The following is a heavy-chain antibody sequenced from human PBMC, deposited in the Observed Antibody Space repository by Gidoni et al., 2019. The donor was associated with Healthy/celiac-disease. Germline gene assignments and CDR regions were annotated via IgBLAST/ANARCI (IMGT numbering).Heavy chain of an antibody. CDR1: GFTFSSYW. D-gene: IGHD3-16*01. CDR2: IKQDGSEK. Sequence: EVQLVESGGGLVQPGGPLRLSCSASGFTFSSYWMSWVRQAPGKGLEWVANIKQDGSEKYYVDSVKGRFTISRDNAKNSLYLQMNSLRAEDTAVYYCARDSGEFYYFDYWGQGTLVTVSS. V-gene: IGHV3-7*01. CDR3: ARDSGEFYYFDY. J-gene: IGHJ4*02.